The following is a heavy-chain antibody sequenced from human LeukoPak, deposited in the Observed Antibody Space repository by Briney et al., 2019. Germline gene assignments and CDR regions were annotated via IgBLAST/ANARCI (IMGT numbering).Heavy chain of an antibody. V-gene: IGHV1-46*01. CDR1: GYTFTSYY. CDR3: ARAGTGTSVRLDY. Sequence: ASVKVSCKASGYTFTSYYIHWVRQAPGQGLEWMGIINPGGGSTTYAQKFQGRVTMTRDTSTSTVYMELSSLRSEDTAVYYCARAGTGTSVRLDYWGQGTLVTVSS. J-gene: IGHJ4*02. D-gene: IGHD1-7*01. CDR2: INPGGGST.